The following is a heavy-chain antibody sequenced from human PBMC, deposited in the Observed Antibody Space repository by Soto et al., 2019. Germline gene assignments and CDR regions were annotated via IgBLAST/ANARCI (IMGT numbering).Heavy chain of an antibody. Sequence: EVQLVESGGGLVQPGGSLRLSCAASGFTFSSYWMHWVRQAPGKGLVWVSRINSDGSSTSYADSVKGRFTISRDNAKNTLYLQMNSLRAEDTAVYYCARARAIAAAGISWFDPWGLGILVTVSS. J-gene: IGHJ5*02. D-gene: IGHD6-13*01. CDR1: GFTFSSYW. CDR2: INSDGSST. CDR3: ARARAIAAAGISWFDP. V-gene: IGHV3-74*01.